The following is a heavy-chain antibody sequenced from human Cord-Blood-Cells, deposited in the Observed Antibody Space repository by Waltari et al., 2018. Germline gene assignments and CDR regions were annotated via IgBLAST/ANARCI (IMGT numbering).Heavy chain of an antibody. Sequence: QVQLVESGGGVVQPGGSLRLSCAASGFTFSSYGMHWVRQAPGKGLEWVAFIRYDGSNKYYAYSVKGRFTISRDNSKSTLYLQMNSLRAEDTAVYYCAKDRADAFDIWGQGTMVTVSS. CDR2: IRYDGSNK. CDR1: GFTFSSYG. D-gene: IGHD3-10*01. V-gene: IGHV3-30*02. J-gene: IGHJ3*02. CDR3: AKDRADAFDI.